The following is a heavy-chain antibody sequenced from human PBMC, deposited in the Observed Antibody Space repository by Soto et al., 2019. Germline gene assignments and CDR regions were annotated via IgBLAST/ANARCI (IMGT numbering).Heavy chain of an antibody. J-gene: IGHJ6*03. CDR3: ASAARRPHTVFWYYYYYMDV. CDR2: INPSGGST. V-gene: IGHV1-46*03. D-gene: IGHD6-6*01. CDR1: GYTFTSYY. Sequence: GASVKVSCKASGYTFTSYYMHWVRQAPGQGLEWMGIINPSGGSTSYAQKFQGRVTMTRDTSTSTVYMELSSLRSEDTAVYYCASAARRPHTVFWYYYYYMDVWGKGTTVTVSS.